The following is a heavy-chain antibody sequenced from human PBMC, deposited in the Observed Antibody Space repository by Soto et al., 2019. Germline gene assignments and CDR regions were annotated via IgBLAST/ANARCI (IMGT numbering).Heavy chain of an antibody. CDR2: MSGSGNEA. CDR3: AKKVTIYAVDPADY. D-gene: IGHD3-3*01. CDR1: GFRFSNHG. V-gene: IGHV3-23*01. J-gene: IGHJ4*02. Sequence: GGSLRLSCAASGFRFSNHGMSWVRQAPGKGLEWVAAMSGSGNEAYYADSVKGRFTISRDNSKNTLYLQMNSLRAEDTDIYFCAKKVTIYAVDPADYWGRGTQVTVSS.